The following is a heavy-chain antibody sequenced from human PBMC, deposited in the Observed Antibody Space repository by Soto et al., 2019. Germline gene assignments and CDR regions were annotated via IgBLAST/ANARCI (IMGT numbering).Heavy chain of an antibody. J-gene: IGHJ4*02. Sequence: GGSLRLSCAASGFTFSDYYMSWIRQAPGKGLEWVSYISSSGSTIYYADSVKGRFTISRDNAKNSLYLRMSSLRSEDTAMYYCASGGAGSGPFTWELPDHWGQGTLVTVSS. CDR3: ASGGAGSGPFTWELPDH. D-gene: IGHD1-26*01. CDR2: ISSSGSTI. CDR1: GFTFSDYY. V-gene: IGHV3-11*01.